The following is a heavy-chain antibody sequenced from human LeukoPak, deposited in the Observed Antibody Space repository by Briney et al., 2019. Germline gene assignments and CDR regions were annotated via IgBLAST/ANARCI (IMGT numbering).Heavy chain of an antibody. V-gene: IGHV4-38-2*02. Sequence: PSETLSLTCTVSGYSISSGYYWGWIRQPPGKGLEWIGSIYHSGSTYYNPSLKSRVTISVDTSKNQFSLKLSSVTAADTAVYYCARARAVTFGNWGQGTLVTVSS. J-gene: IGHJ4*02. CDR3: ARARAVTFGN. CDR2: IYHSGST. D-gene: IGHD3-16*01. CDR1: GYSISSGYY.